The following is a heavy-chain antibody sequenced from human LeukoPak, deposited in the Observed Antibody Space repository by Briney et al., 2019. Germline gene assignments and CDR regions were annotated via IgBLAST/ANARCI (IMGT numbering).Heavy chain of an antibody. V-gene: IGHV1-18*01. J-gene: IGHJ5*02. CDR2: ISAYNGNT. D-gene: IGHD3-3*01. Sequence: ASVKVSCKASGYTFTGYGISWVRQAPGQGLEWVGCISAYNGNTNYAQKLQGRVTMTTHTSASTAYMELRSLRSDDTAVYYCARVGVGIYDFGSGYFRGPWGQGTLVTVSS. CDR1: GYTFTGYG. CDR3: ARVGVGIYDFGSGYFRGP.